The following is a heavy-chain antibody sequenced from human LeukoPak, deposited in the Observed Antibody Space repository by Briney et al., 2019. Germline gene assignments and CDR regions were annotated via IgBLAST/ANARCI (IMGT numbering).Heavy chain of an antibody. J-gene: IGHJ4*02. D-gene: IGHD5-18*01. V-gene: IGHV1-2*02. CDR1: GYTFTGYY. CDR2: INPNSGGT. Sequence: ASVKVSCKASGYTFTGYYMHWVRQAPGQGLEWMGWINPNSGGTNNAQKFQGRVTMTRDTSISTAYMELSRLRSDDTAVYYCARSYAGKTTGYSYGYRTMDYWGQGTLVTVSS. CDR3: ARSYAGKTTGYSYGYRTMDY.